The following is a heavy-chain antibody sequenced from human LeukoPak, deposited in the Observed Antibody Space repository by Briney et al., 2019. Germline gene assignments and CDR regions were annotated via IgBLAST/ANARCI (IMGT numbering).Heavy chain of an antibody. CDR1: GGSISSGGYY. CDR3: ARGASGDPSTTFDY. J-gene: IGHJ4*02. CDR2: IYYSGST. Sequence: SETLSLTCTVSGGSISSGGYYWSWIRQHPGKGLEWIGYIYYSGSTYYNPSLKSRVTISVDTSKNQFSLKLSSVTAADTAVYYCARGASGDPSTTFDYWGQGTLVTVSS. D-gene: IGHD4-17*01. V-gene: IGHV4-31*03.